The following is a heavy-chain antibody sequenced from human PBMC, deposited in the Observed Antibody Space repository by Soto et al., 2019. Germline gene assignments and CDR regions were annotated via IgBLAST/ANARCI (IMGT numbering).Heavy chain of an antibody. CDR3: ARAGTIFGVLITSSCAYFQH. V-gene: IGHV1-18*01. CDR2: ISTYNGNT. CDR1: GYTFTSYG. J-gene: IGHJ1*01. Sequence: QVQLVQSGAEVKKPGASVKVSCKASGYTFTSYGISWVRQAPGQGLEWMGWISTYNGNTNYAQKLQGRVTMTTDTSTNTAYMHLHSLRSDDTAVYYCARAGTIFGVLITSSCAYFQHWRQGTLVTVSS. D-gene: IGHD3-3*01.